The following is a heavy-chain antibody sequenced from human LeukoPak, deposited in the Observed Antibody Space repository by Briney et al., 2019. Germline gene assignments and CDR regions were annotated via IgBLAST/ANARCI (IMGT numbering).Heavy chain of an antibody. CDR1: GGSVNSGSYY. Sequence: PSETLSLTCTVSGGSVNSGSYYWSWTRQHPGKGLEWIGYIYYSGSTYYNPSLKSRVTISVDTSKNQFSLKLSSVTAADTAVYYCARVLSMVRGVDYWGQGTLVTVSS. D-gene: IGHD3-10*01. J-gene: IGHJ4*02. CDR2: IYYSGST. V-gene: IGHV4-31*03. CDR3: ARVLSMVRGVDY.